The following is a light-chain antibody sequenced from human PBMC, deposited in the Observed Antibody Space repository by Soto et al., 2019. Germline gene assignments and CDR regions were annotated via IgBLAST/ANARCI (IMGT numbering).Light chain of an antibody. J-gene: IGKJ1*01. V-gene: IGKV1-9*01. CDR3: QQFNTSPWT. CDR1: QSIVTY. CDR2: AAS. Sequence: TNSPSSLSASLGDRVTITFRASQSIVTYLNWYLQKPGKAPNLRIYAASKLHSGVPSRFSGSGSGTEFTLTISSLQPDDFATYYCQQFNTSPWTFGQGTKVDIK.